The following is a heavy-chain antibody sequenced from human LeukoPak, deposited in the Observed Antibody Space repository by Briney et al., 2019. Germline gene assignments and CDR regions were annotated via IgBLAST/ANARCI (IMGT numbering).Heavy chain of an antibody. CDR2: TSDRGDYT. Sequence: GGSLRLSCAASGFTFTSYSMSWVRQAPGKGLEWVSGTSDRGDYTYYADSVEGRFTISRDSSKNALFLQMNSLRAEDTALYFCARKAQYNGHYPLDYWGQGTLVTVSS. CDR1: GFTFTSYS. CDR3: ARKAQYNGHYPLDY. D-gene: IGHD1-7*01. J-gene: IGHJ4*02. V-gene: IGHV3-23*01.